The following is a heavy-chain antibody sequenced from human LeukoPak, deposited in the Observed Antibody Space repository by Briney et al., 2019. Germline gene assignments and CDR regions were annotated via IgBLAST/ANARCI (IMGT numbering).Heavy chain of an antibody. CDR1: GGSISSYY. CDR3: ARGKGFYYYMEI. CDR2: IYYSGTT. V-gene: IGHV4-59*01. Sequence: PSETLSLTCTVSGGSISSYYWSWIRQPPGKGLEWIGYIYYSGTTNYIPSLKSRVTISVDTSKNQFSLKVNSVTAADTAVYYCARGKGFYYYMEIWGKGTTVTVSS. J-gene: IGHJ6*03.